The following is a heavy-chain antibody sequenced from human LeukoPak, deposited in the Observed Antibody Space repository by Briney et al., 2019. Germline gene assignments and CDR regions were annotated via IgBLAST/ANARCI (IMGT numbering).Heavy chain of an antibody. V-gene: IGHV1-2*02. CDR3: ARDQGSSWQYNAFDI. Sequence: GASVKVSCKAAGYTFTGYYIHWVRQAPGQGLEWMGWINPNSGGTNYAQKFQGRVTMTRDTSISTAYMELSRLGSDDTAVYYCARDQGSSWQYNAFDIRGQGTMVTVSS. J-gene: IGHJ3*02. D-gene: IGHD6-13*01. CDR2: INPNSGGT. CDR1: GYTFTGYY.